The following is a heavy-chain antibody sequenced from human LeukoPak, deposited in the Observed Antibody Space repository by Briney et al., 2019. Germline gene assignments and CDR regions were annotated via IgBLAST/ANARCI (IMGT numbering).Heavy chain of an antibody. CDR1: GFTVSSNY. CDR2: IYSGGST. D-gene: IGHD1-26*01. V-gene: IGHV3-66*01. CDR3: CGSHQYYYYMDV. Sequence: QAGGSLRLSCAASGFTVSSNYMSWVRQAPGKGLEWVSVIYSGGSTYYADSVKGRFTISRDNSKNTLYLQMNSLRAEDTAVYYCCGSHQYYYYMDVWGKGTTVTVSS. J-gene: IGHJ6*03.